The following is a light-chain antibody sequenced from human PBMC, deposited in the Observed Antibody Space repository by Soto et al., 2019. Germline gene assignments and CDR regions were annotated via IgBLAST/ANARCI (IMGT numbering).Light chain of an antibody. CDR2: AVS. V-gene: IGKV1-39*01. CDR1: QSIGTN. J-gene: IGKJ1*01. Sequence: DIPMTQSPSSLSASIGDRVTLTCRASQSIGTNLNWYQQRPGKAPKLLIYAVSSLQSGVSSRFSGSGYGTDFTLSIYSRQREDFATYYCLQTYSAPPLFGQGTKVEIK. CDR3: LQTYSAPPL.